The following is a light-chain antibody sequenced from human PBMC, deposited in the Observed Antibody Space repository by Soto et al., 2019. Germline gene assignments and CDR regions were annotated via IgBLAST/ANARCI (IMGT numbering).Light chain of an antibody. CDR2: DNS. CDR3: QSYDSSLSVLYV. J-gene: IGLJ1*01. V-gene: IGLV1-40*01. CDR1: SSNIGAGYD. Sequence: QSVLTQPPSVSGAPGQRVTISCTGSSSNIGAGYDVHWYQQLPGTAPKLLIYDNSNRPSGVPDRFSGSKSGTSASLAITGLQAEDEADYYCQSYDSSLSVLYVFGPGTQLTVL.